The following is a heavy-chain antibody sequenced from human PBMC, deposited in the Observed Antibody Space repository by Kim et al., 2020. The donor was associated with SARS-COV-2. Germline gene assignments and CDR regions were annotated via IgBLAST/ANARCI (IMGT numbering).Heavy chain of an antibody. CDR2: IYPGDSDT. CDR3: ARQVRLRWAGYYFDY. J-gene: IGHJ4*02. D-gene: IGHD4-17*01. Sequence: GESLKISCKGSGYSFTSYWIGWVRQMPGKGLEWMGIIYPGDSDTRYSPSFQGLVTISADKSISTAYLQWSSLKASDTAMYYCARQVRLRWAGYYFDYWAREPWSPSPQ. CDR1: GYSFTSYW. V-gene: IGHV5-51*01.